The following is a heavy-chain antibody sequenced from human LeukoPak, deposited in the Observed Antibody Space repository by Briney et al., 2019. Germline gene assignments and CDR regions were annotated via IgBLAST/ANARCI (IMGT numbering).Heavy chain of an antibody. V-gene: IGHV1-2*02. CDR2: INPNSGGT. J-gene: IGHJ4*02. CDR3: AREALGYCSSTSCYSFDY. Sequence: SSVKVSYKASGYTFTGYFMHWVRQAPAQGVEGMGWINPNSGGTNYAQKFQGRVTMTRDTSIRTAYMELSRLRSDDTAVYYCAREALGYCSSTSCYSFDYWGQGTLVTVSS. CDR1: GYTFTGYF. D-gene: IGHD2-2*01.